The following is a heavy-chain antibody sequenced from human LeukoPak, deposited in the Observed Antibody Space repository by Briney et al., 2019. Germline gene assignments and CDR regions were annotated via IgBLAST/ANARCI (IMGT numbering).Heavy chain of an antibody. Sequence: PGGSLRLSCAASGFTFSSYAMSWVRQAPGKGLEWVSAISGSGGSTYYADSVKGRFTISRDNSKNTLCLQMNSLRAEDTAVYYCAREGYDFWSGYAQRGDAFDIWGQGTMVTVSS. J-gene: IGHJ3*02. CDR3: AREGYDFWSGYAQRGDAFDI. D-gene: IGHD3-3*01. CDR1: GFTFSSYA. V-gene: IGHV3-23*01. CDR2: ISGSGGST.